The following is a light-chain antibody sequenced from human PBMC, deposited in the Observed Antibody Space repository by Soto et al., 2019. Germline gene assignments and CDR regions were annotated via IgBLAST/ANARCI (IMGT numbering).Light chain of an antibody. CDR2: DAS. CDR1: QTVRNNY. CDR3: QQFSSYPLT. J-gene: IGKJ4*01. V-gene: IGKV3-20*01. Sequence: VVSLSPGTLSLSPGERATLSCRASQTVRNNYLAWYQQKPGQAPMLLIYDASSRATGIPERFSGGGSGTEFTLTISRLQPDDFAVYYCQQFSSYPLTFGGGTKVDIK.